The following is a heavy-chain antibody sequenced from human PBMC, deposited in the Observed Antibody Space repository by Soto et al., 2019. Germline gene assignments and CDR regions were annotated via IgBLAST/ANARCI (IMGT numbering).Heavy chain of an antibody. V-gene: IGHV4-31*03. J-gene: IGHJ4*02. CDR1: GGSISSGGYY. CDR2: IYYSGST. D-gene: IGHD4-17*01. Sequence: SETLSLTCTVSGGSISSGGYYWSWIRQHPGKGLEWIGYIYYSGSTYYNPSLKSRVTISVDTSKNQFSLTLNSVTAADAAVYYCARQRTTVVTQAYFDHWGQGTLVTVSS. CDR3: ARQRTTVVTQAYFDH.